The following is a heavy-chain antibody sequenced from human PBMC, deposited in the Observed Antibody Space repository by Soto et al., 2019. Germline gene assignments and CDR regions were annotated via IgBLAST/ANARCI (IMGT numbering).Heavy chain of an antibody. CDR2: VSGYNSDT. J-gene: IGHJ6*03. CDR1: GYNFAKYG. CDR3: ARRLEANYMDV. V-gene: IGHV1-18*04. D-gene: IGHD1-1*01. Sequence: GASVKVSCKATGYNFAKYGLSWVRQAPGQGLEWMGWVSGYNSDTNYAQNLQGRVTMTADTSTSTAYMERRSLTSDDTAVYYCARRLEANYMDVWGKGTTVTVSS.